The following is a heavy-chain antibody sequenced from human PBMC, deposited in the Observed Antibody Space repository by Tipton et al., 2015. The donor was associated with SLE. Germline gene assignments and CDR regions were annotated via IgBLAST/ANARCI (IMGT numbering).Heavy chain of an antibody. J-gene: IGHJ4*02. D-gene: IGHD6-25*01. CDR1: GGSMNNYY. Sequence: TLSLTCTVSGGSMNNYYWSWVRQPPGKGLEWIAYIYSSGTANYNPSLKNRVTISIDTSKNQFALNMRTVTAADTAVYYCARGGPGHFGCWGQGTLVTVSS. V-gene: IGHV4-59*01. CDR3: ARGGPGHFGC. CDR2: IYSSGTA.